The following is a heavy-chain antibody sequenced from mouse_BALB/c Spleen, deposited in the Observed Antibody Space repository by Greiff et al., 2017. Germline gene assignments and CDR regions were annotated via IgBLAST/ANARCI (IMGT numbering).Heavy chain of an antibody. CDR1: GDSITSGY. CDR2: ISYSGST. V-gene: IGHV3-8*02. J-gene: IGHJ4*01. CDR3: ARYYGNYEVAMDY. Sequence: VQLQQSGPSLVKPSQTLSLTCSVTGDSITSGYWNWIRKFPGNKLEYMGYISYSGSTYYNPSLKSRISITRDTSKNQYYLQLNSVTTEDTATYYCARYYGNYEVAMDYWGQGTSVTVSS. D-gene: IGHD2-1*01.